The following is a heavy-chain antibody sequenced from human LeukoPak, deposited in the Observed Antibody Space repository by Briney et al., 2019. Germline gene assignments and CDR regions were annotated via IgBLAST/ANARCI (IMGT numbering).Heavy chain of an antibody. CDR3: GKDLGRSGSRPRSDY. J-gene: IGHJ4*02. CDR1: GFTFSSYA. V-gene: IGHV3-23*01. D-gene: IGHD1-26*01. Sequence: GGSLRLSCAASGFTFSSYAMTWFRQAPGKGLEWVSGISGSGGSTYYADSVKGRFTISRDNSKNTLYLQMNSLRVEDTAVYYCGKDLGRSGSRPRSDYWGQGTLVTVSS. CDR2: ISGSGGST.